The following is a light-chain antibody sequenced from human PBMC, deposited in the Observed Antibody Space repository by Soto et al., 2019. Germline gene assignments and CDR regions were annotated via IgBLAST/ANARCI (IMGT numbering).Light chain of an antibody. V-gene: IGLV1-40*01. CDR2: GNS. CDR3: QSYDSSHYV. CDR1: SSNIGAGYD. J-gene: IGLJ1*01. Sequence: QSVLTQPPSVSGAPGQRVTISCTGSSSNIGAGYDVHWYQQLPGTAPKLIIYGNSNRPSGVPDRFSGSKSGTSASLAITGLQAEDDADYYCQSYDSSHYVFGTGTKVTVL.